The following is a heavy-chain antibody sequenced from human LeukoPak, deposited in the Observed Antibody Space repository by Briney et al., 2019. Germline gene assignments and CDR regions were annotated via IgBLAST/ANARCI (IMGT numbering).Heavy chain of an antibody. V-gene: IGHV3-64D*06. CDR1: GFTFSTYP. D-gene: IGHD6-19*01. Sequence: PGGSLRLSCSASGFTFSTYPMHWVRQAPGKGLEYVSAINNYGDNTYYADSVKGRFTISRDNSKNTLYLQMSSLRPEDTAVYSCVKPNLAVAGTRYFGSWGQGTLVAVSS. CDR3: VKPNLAVAGTRYFGS. CDR2: INNYGDNT. J-gene: IGHJ4*02.